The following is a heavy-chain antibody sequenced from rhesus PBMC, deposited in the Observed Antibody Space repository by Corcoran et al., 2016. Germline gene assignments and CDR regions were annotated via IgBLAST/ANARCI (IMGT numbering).Heavy chain of an antibody. CDR3: ARHWTGVDY. CDR1: GYSISSGYY. Sequence: QVQLQESGPGLVKPSETLSLTCAVSGYSISSGYYWGWIRQPPGKGLEYIGYISGSSGSTYYNPSLKSLDTISKDTSKNQFSLKVSSVTAADTAVYYCARHWTGVDYWGQGVLVTVSS. V-gene: IGHV4-99*01. J-gene: IGHJ4*01. D-gene: IGHD3-3*01. CDR2: ISGSSGST.